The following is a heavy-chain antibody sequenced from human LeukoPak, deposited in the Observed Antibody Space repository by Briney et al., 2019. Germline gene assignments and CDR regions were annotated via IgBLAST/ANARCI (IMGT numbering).Heavy chain of an antibody. CDR2: TSGSSGST. J-gene: IGHJ4*02. D-gene: IGHD2-2*01. Sequence: GGSLRLSCAASGFTFSSYAMSWVRQAPGKGLEWVSATSGSSGSTYYADSVKGRFTISRDNSKNTLDLQMNSLRAEDTAVYYCVELGSSASDLWGQGTLVTVPS. V-gene: IGHV3-23*01. CDR3: VELGSSASDL. CDR1: GFTFSSYA.